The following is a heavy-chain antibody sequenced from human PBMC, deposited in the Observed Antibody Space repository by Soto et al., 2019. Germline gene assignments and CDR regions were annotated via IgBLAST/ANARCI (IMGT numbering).Heavy chain of an antibody. D-gene: IGHD2-2*01. CDR2: IKSKTDGGTT. Sequence: GGSLRLSCAASGFTFSNAWMSWVRQAPGKGLEWAGRIKSKTDGGTTDYAAPVKGRFTISRDDSKNTLYLQMNSLKTEDTAVYYCTTEALHCSSTSCPGYFDYWGQGTLVTVSS. V-gene: IGHV3-15*01. CDR3: TTEALHCSSTSCPGYFDY. J-gene: IGHJ4*02. CDR1: GFTFSNAW.